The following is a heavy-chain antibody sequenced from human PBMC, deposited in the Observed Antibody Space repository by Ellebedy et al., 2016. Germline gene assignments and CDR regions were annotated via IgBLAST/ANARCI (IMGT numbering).Heavy chain of an antibody. CDR3: ARRMVGATITNHFDY. D-gene: IGHD1-26*01. Sequence: ASVKVSXXASGYSFTDYNLHWVRQAPGQGLEWMGWINPNSGVTNSAQKFQGRVTMTRDTSISTAYMELSDLRSDDSAVYSCARRMVGATITNHFDYWGQGTLVTVSS. CDR1: GYSFTDYN. V-gene: IGHV1-2*02. J-gene: IGHJ4*02. CDR2: INPNSGVT.